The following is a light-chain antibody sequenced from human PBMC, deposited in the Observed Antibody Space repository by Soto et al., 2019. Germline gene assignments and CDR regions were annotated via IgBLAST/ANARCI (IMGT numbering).Light chain of an antibody. CDR2: HVS. Sequence: QSALTQPASVSGSPGQSITISCTGTSSDVGGYNYVSCYQQYPGKAPKLMIYHVSNRPSGVSNRFSGSKSGNSASLTISGLQAEDVADSSCRSYTTTCTYVSGTGTMVHV. J-gene: IGLJ1*01. CDR1: SSDVGGYNY. CDR3: RSYTTTCTYV. V-gene: IGLV2-14*01.